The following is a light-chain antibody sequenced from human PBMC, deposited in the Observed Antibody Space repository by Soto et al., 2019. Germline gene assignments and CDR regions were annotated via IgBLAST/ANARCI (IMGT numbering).Light chain of an antibody. CDR3: QSYDATNQV. CDR1: SGSIASNY. V-gene: IGLV6-57*01. CDR2: EDN. Sequence: NFMLTQPHSVSESPGKTVIISCTRSSGSIASNYVQWYQQRPGSSPTTVIYEDNQRPSGVPDRFSGSIDSSSNSASLTISALQIEDAADTFGQSYDATNQVFGGGTKLTVL. J-gene: IGLJ3*02.